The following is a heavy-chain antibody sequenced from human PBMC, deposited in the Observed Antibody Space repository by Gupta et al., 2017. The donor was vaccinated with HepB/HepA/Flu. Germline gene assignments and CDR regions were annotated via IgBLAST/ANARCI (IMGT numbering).Heavy chain of an antibody. CDR3: ARVRGEGYYYGMDV. CDR1: GYNFIGHS. J-gene: IGHJ6*02. V-gene: IGHV1-3*01. Sequence: GYNFIGHSIHWVRQAPGQSLEWMGWINGGNDKSEYSQKFQGRVIFTRDTSASTAYMELSSLRSEDTAVYFCARVRGEGYYYGMDVWGQGTTVTVSS. D-gene: IGHD3-10*01. CDR2: INGGNDKS.